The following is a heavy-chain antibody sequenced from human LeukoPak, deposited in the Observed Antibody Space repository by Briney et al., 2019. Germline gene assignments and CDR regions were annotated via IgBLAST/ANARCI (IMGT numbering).Heavy chain of an antibody. Sequence: ASVKVSCKASGYTFTSIGISWVRQAPGQGLEWMGWISPYNGNTEYAQKFQGRVIMTRDTSTNTAYMELRSLGSDDTAVYYCARVGLGYTPSDYWGQGTLVTVSS. CDR2: ISPYNGNT. CDR1: GYTFTSIG. D-gene: IGHD3/OR15-3a*01. J-gene: IGHJ4*02. V-gene: IGHV1-18*01. CDR3: ARVGLGYTPSDY.